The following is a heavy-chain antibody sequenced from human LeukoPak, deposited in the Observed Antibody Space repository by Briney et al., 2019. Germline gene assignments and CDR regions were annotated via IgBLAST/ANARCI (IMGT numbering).Heavy chain of an antibody. CDR2: IYYSGST. V-gene: IGHV4-59*11. CDR3: ARDLATAIGDAFDI. Sequence: SETLSLTCTVSGGSISSHYWSWIRQPPGKGLEWIGYIYYSGSTNYNPSLKSRVTISVDTSKNQFSLKLRSVTAADTAVYYCARDLATAIGDAFDIWGQGTMVTVSS. J-gene: IGHJ3*02. CDR1: GGSISSHY. D-gene: IGHD1-26*01.